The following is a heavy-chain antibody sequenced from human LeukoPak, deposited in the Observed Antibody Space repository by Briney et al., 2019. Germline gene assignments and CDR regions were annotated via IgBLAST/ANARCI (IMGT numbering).Heavy chain of an antibody. CDR3: ARERRDGYKKYYGMDV. Sequence: PSETLSLTCAVYGGSFSGYYWSWIRQPPGKGLEWIGEINHSGSTNYNPSLKSRVTISVDTSKNQFSLKLSSVTAADTAVYYCARERRDGYKKYYGMDVWGQGTTVTVSS. V-gene: IGHV4-34*01. CDR1: GGSFSGYY. D-gene: IGHD5-24*01. J-gene: IGHJ6*02. CDR2: INHSGST.